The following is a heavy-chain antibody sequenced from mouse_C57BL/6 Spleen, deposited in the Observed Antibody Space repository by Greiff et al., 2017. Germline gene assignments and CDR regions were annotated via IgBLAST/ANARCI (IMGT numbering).Heavy chain of an antibody. D-gene: IGHD3-2*02. Sequence: QVQLKESGAELMKPGASVKLSCKATGYTFTGYWIEWVKQRPGHGLEWIGEILPGSGSTNYNEKLKGKATFTADTSSNTAYMQLSSLTTEDSAIYYCASLDSSGYVTWFAYWGQGTLVTVSA. CDR1: GYTFTGYW. J-gene: IGHJ3*01. CDR2: ILPGSGST. V-gene: IGHV1-9*01. CDR3: ASLDSSGYVTWFAY.